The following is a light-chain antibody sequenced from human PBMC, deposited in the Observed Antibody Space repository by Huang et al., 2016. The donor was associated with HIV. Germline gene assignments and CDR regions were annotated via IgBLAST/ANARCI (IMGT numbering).Light chain of an antibody. Sequence: IQMTQSPTSLSASVGDRVFISCRKSQSVGTYLNWYHQKPGKAPKLLISSASTLHTGVPSRFSGGGSGTVFTLTIRGLQFDDFATYFCQQSYGAWSSFGPGTRL. CDR2: SAS. CDR3: QQSYGAWSS. CDR1: QSVGTY. J-gene: IGKJ5*01. V-gene: IGKV1-39*01.